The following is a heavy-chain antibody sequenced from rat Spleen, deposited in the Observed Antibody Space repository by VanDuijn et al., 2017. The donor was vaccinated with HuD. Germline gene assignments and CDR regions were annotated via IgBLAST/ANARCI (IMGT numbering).Heavy chain of an antibody. CDR1: GFTFSSYD. CDR3: ARTPRDWGGSYFDY. Sequence: EVQLVESGGGLVQPGRAMKLSCTASGFTFSSYDMAWVRQAPTKGLEWVASISYEGSSTYYGDSVKGRFTISRDNAKSTLYLQMNNLRSEDTAMYYCARTPRDWGGSYFDYWGQGTLVTVSS. CDR2: ISYEGSST. D-gene: IGHD5-1*01. V-gene: IGHV5-22*01. J-gene: IGHJ3*01.